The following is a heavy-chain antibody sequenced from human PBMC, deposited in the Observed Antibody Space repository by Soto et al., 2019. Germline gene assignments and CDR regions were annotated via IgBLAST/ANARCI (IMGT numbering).Heavy chain of an antibody. J-gene: IGHJ4*02. CDR1: GFTFSTYV. D-gene: IGHD6-13*01. Sequence: GGSLRLSCAASGFTFSTYVMAWVRQAPGRGLEWVSGIDTSGHSTNYAESVKGRFTISRDNAKNTVSLQMNSLRVEDTGVYYCAKDSWYFDLWSQGSQVTVSS. CDR2: IDTSGHST. V-gene: IGHV3-74*01. CDR3: AKDSWYFDL.